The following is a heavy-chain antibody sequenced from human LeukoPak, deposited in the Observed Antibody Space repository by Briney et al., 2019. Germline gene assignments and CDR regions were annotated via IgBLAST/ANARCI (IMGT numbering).Heavy chain of an antibody. CDR1: GFTFSSYA. CDR3: AKDLEA. Sequence: GVSLTLSCTASGFTFSSYARSWIRQAPGEGLEWVSAIISSGCSTYYADSVKGRFTISRENSKNTLYQPMNSLRAEDRAVYYCAKDLEAWGQGTLVTVSS. V-gene: IGHV3-23*01. J-gene: IGHJ4*02. CDR2: IISSGCST.